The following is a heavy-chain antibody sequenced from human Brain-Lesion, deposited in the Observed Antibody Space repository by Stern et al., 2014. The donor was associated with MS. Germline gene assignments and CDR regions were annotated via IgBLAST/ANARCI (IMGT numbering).Heavy chain of an antibody. Sequence: VQLVESGGGVVQPGRPLRLSCVASGFTFGSCAMHWVRQAPGKGLEWVAGVSYDGSNKDYADSVKGRFTISRDNSRNTLYMQMSSLRPEDTAVYYCAKDRQYLTYFFDHWGQGSLVTVSS. CDR1: GFTFGSCA. J-gene: IGHJ5*02. CDR2: VSYDGSNK. D-gene: IGHD2/OR15-2a*01. CDR3: AKDRQYLTYFFDH. V-gene: IGHV3-30*18.